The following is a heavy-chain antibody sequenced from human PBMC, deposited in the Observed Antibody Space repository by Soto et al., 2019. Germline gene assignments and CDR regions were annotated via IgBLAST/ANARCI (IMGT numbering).Heavy chain of an antibody. CDR1: GFTFSTYS. CDR3: ARDLNTYYDCWSGYYDY. Sequence: EVQLVESGGGLVKPGGSLRLSCAASGFTFSTYSMNWVRQAPGKGLEWVSSISSSSSYIYYADSVKGRFTISRDNAKNSLYLQMNSLRAEDTAVYYCARDLNTYYDCWSGYYDYWGQGTLVTVSS. D-gene: IGHD3-3*01. J-gene: IGHJ4*02. V-gene: IGHV3-21*01. CDR2: ISSSSSYI.